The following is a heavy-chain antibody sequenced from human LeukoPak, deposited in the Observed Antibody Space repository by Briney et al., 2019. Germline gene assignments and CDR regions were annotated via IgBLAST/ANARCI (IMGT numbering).Heavy chain of an antibody. CDR3: ARDPSVLLWFGESQSYFDY. Sequence: ASVKVSCKASGYTFTSYYMHWVRQAPGQGLEWMGIINPSGGSTSYAQKFQGRVTMTRDTSTSTVYMELSSLRSEDTAVYYCARDPSVLLWFGESQSYFDYWGQGTLVTVSS. J-gene: IGHJ4*02. V-gene: IGHV1-46*01. CDR2: INPSGGST. CDR1: GYTFTSYY. D-gene: IGHD3-10*01.